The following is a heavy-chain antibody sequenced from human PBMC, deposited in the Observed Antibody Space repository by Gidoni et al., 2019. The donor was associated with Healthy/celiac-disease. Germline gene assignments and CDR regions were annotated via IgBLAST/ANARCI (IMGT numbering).Heavy chain of an antibody. Sequence: EVQLLESGGGLVQPGGSLRLSCAASGFTFSSYAMSWVRQAPGKGLEWVSAISGSGGSTYYADSVKGRFTISRDNSKNTLYLQMNSLRAEDTAVYYCAKDRFEGGSGYYPTPFDYWGQGTLVTVSS. V-gene: IGHV3-23*01. CDR2: ISGSGGST. CDR3: AKDRFEGGSGYYPTPFDY. CDR1: GFTFSSYA. J-gene: IGHJ4*02. D-gene: IGHD3-22*01.